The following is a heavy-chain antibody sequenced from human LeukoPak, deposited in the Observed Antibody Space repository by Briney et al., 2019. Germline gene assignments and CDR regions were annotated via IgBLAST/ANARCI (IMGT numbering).Heavy chain of an antibody. CDR3: GTTEHDSGDY. Sequence: GSLRLSCEGSEFSFSSYWMSWIRQPPGKGLEWIGEVYPSGSTNYSPSLKSRVTISVDKSKNQFSLTLSSVTAADTAVYFCGTTEHDSGDYWGQGTLVTVSS. D-gene: IGHD6-25*01. CDR1: EFSFSSYW. V-gene: IGHV4-4*01. J-gene: IGHJ4*02. CDR2: VYPSGST.